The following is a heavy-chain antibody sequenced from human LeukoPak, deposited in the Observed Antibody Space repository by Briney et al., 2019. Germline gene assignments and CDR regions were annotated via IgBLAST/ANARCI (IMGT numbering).Heavy chain of an antibody. J-gene: IGHJ5*02. CDR1: GYTFTSYD. Sequence: PRASVKVSCKASGYTFTSYDINWVRQATGQGLEWMGWMNPNSGNTGYAQKFQGRVTITRNTSISTAYMELSSLRSEDTAVYYCARVRRIAAAGIRRAFDPWGQGTLVTVSS. D-gene: IGHD6-13*01. CDR3: ARVRRIAAAGIRRAFDP. CDR2: MNPNSGNT. V-gene: IGHV1-8*03.